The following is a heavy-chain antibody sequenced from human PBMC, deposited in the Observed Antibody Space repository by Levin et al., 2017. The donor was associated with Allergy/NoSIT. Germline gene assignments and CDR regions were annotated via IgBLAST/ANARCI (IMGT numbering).Heavy chain of an antibody. CDR2: INPNSGVT. J-gene: IGHJ5*02. CDR3: ARGGSKICGVLALRLNWFDP. Sequence: GESLKISCKASGYTFIGYYMNWVRQAPGHGLEWMGRINPNSGVTNYAQKFQGRVTMTRDTSISTAYLELSSLRSDDTAVYYCARGGSKICGVLALRLNWFDPWGQGTLVTVSS. D-gene: IGHD3-10*01. V-gene: IGHV1-2*06. CDR1: GYTFIGYY.